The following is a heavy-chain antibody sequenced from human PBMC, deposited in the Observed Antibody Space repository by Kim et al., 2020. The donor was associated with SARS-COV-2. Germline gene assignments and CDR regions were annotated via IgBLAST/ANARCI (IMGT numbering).Heavy chain of an antibody. D-gene: IGHD3-10*01. CDR1: GYSFSSYW. Sequence: GESLKISCKGSGYSFSSYWIAWVRQMPGKGLEWMGIIYPRDSDTRYSPTFQGQITISVDKSISTAYLQWRSLKASDTAMYYCARTNDHGAYWGQGTLVTVSS. V-gene: IGHV5-51*01. CDR3: ARTNDHGAY. J-gene: IGHJ4*02. CDR2: IYPRDSDT.